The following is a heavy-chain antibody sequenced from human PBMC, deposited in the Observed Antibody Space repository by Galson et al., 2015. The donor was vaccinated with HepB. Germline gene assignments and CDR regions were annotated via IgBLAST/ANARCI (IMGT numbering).Heavy chain of an antibody. CDR1: GFTFSSHG. CDR3: AKDFLWLDSSGYYLHAFDI. Sequence: SLRLSCAASGFTFSSHGMHWVRQAPGKGLEWVAFIRYDGSNKYYADSVKGRFTISRDNSKNTLYLQMNSLRAEDTAVYYCAKDFLWLDSSGYYLHAFDIWGQGTMVTVSS. D-gene: IGHD3-22*01. CDR2: IRYDGSNK. V-gene: IGHV3-30*02. J-gene: IGHJ3*02.